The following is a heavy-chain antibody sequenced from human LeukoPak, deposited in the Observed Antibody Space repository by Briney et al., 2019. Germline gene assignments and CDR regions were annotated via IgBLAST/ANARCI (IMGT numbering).Heavy chain of an antibody. Sequence: GGSLRLSRAASGFTFSSYAMSWVRQAPGKGLEWVSAISGSGGSTYYADSVKGRFTISRDNSKNTLYLQMNSLRAEDTAVYYCAKDELHCSGGSCYSSSFDYWGQGTLVTVSS. V-gene: IGHV3-23*01. CDR2: ISGSGGST. CDR3: AKDELHCSGGSCYSSSFDY. D-gene: IGHD2-15*01. CDR1: GFTFSSYA. J-gene: IGHJ4*02.